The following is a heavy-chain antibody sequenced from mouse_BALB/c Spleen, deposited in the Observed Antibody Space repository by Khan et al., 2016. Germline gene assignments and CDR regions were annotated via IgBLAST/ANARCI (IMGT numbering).Heavy chain of an antibody. CDR1: GYTFTNYG. D-gene: IGHD2-4*01. CDR3: ARGEMDDYEYYFGY. J-gene: IGHJ2*01. CDR2: INTYSGEP. V-gene: IGHV9-1*02. Sequence: QIQLVQSGPELKKPGETVKVSCKASGYTFTNYGMNWVKQAPGKGLKWMGWINTYSGEPTYADDFKGRFAFSLETSASTAYLQINNLKIEDMATYCGARGEMDDYEYYFGYWGQGTIVTVSS.